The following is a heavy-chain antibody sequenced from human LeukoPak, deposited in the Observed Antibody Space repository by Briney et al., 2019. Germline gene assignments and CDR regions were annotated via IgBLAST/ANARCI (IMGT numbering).Heavy chain of an antibody. D-gene: IGHD4-23*01. CDR1: GYTFTSYA. V-gene: IGHV1-2*02. J-gene: IGHJ5*02. Sequence: ASVKVSCKASGYTFTSYAMHWVRQAPGQGLEWMGWINPNSGGTYSAQKFQGRVSMTSDTSISTAYMELSRLRSDDTAVYYCARDLYGGTSATFDNWGQGTLVTVSS. CDR2: INPNSGGT. CDR3: ARDLYGGTSATFDN.